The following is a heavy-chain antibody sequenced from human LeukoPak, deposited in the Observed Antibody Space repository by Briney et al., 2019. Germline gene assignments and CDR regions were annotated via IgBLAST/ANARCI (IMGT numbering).Heavy chain of an antibody. D-gene: IGHD2-15*01. CDR3: ARGYCSGGSCYSYYYYNYMDV. J-gene: IGHJ6*03. CDR2: IYYSGST. V-gene: IGHV4-39*07. Sequence: SGTLSLTCTVSGGSISSSSYYWGWIRQPPGNGLEWIGSIYYSGSTYYNPSLKSRVTISVDTSKNQFSLKLSSVTAADTAVYYCARGYCSGGSCYSYYYYNYMDVWGKGTTVTVSS. CDR1: GGSISSSSYY.